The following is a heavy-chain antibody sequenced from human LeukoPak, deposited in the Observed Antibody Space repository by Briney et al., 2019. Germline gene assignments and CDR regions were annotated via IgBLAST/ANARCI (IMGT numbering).Heavy chain of an antibody. V-gene: IGHV3-48*03. D-gene: IGHD2-21*02. Sequence: AGGSLRLSCGASGFIFSSYEMNWVRQAPGKGLEWVSYISSSGRTIYSADSVKGRFTISRDNAKNSLYLQMNSLRAEDTAVYYCARVIVVVTGNYMDVWGRGTTVTISS. CDR2: ISSSGRTI. CDR3: ARVIVVVTGNYMDV. J-gene: IGHJ6*04. CDR1: GFIFSSYE.